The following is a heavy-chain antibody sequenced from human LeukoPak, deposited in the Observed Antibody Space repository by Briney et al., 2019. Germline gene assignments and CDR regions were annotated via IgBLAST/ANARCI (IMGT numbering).Heavy chain of an antibody. CDR1: GGTFNSYA. CDR3: ASSGYSSGWYISGRYYYYGMDV. CDR2: IIPIFGTA. Sequence: SVKVSCKASGGTFNSYAISWVRQAPGQGLEWMGGIIPIFGTANYAQKFQGRVTITADESTSTAYMELSSLRSEDTAVYYCASSGYSSGWYISGRYYYYGMDVWGQGTTVTVSS. J-gene: IGHJ6*02. V-gene: IGHV1-69*13. D-gene: IGHD6-19*01.